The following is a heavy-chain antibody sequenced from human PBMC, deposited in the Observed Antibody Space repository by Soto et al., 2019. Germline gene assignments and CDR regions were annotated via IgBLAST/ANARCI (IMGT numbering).Heavy chain of an antibody. V-gene: IGHV3-30*18. Sequence: QVQLVESGGGVVQPGRSLRLSCAASGFTFSSYGMHWVRQAPGKGLEWVAVISYDGSNKYYADSVKGRFTISRDNSKNTQYLQMNSLGAEDTAVYYCAKDGHVSLSDIVATGPNYYYYYMDVWGKGTTVTVSS. CDR3: AKDGHVSLSDIVATGPNYYYYYMDV. CDR1: GFTFSSYG. CDR2: ISYDGSNK. D-gene: IGHD5-12*01. J-gene: IGHJ6*03.